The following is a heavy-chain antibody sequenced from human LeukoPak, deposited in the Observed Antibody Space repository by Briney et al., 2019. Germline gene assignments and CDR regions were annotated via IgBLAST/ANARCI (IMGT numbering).Heavy chain of an antibody. CDR3: ARDTVPAGYYYYYYMDV. CDR2: IYSGGGT. D-gene: IGHD2-2*01. V-gene: IGHV3-53*01. CDR1: GFTVSGNY. Sequence: GGSLRLSCAASGFTVSGNYMSWVRQAPGKGLEWVSVIYSGGGTYYADSVKGRFTISRDNSKNTLYLQMNSLRAEDTALYYCARDTVPAGYYYYYYMDVWGKGTTVTVSS. J-gene: IGHJ6*03.